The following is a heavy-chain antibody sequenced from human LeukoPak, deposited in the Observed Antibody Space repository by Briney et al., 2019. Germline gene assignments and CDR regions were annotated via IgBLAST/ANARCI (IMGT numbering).Heavy chain of an antibody. CDR3: ASRTTVTDADGFDI. CDR1: EFTVNSNY. D-gene: IGHD4-17*01. J-gene: IGHJ3*02. Sequence: GGSLRLSCAASEFTVNSNYMIWVRQAPGKGLEWVSLIYSGGSTYNADSVKDRFTISRDNSKNTVYLQMNSLRAEDTAVYYCASRTTVTDADGFDIWGQRTMVTVSS. CDR2: IYSGGST. V-gene: IGHV3-66*01.